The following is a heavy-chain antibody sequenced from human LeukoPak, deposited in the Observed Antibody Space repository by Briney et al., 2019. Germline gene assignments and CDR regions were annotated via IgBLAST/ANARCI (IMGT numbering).Heavy chain of an antibody. Sequence: ASVKVSCKASGYTFTSFDINWVRQATGQGLEWLGWMTPNSGQTGYAQKFQGRVTMTRDTSISTAYMELSRLRSDDAAVYYCARRAVAGSYYYGMDVWGQGTTVTVSS. CDR1: GYTFTSFD. CDR3: ARRAVAGSYYYGMDV. CDR2: MTPNSGQT. J-gene: IGHJ6*02. D-gene: IGHD6-19*01. V-gene: IGHV1-8*01.